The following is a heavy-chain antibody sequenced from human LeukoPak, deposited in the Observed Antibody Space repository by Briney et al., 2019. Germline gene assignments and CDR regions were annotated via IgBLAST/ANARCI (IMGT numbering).Heavy chain of an antibody. D-gene: IGHD2-2*01. V-gene: IGHV3-21*01. CDR3: ARGCSSTSCYLYY. J-gene: IGHJ4*02. CDR1: GFTFSSYW. Sequence: PGGSLRLSCAASGFTFSSYWMSWVRQAPGKGLEWVSSISSSSSYIYYADSVKGRFTISRDNAKNSLYLQMNSLRAEDTAVYYCARGCSSTSCYLYYWGQGTLVTVSS. CDR2: ISSSSSYI.